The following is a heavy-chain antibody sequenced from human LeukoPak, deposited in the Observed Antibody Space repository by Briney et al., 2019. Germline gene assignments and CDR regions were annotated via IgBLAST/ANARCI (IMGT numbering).Heavy chain of an antibody. CDR1: GGSISRYY. D-gene: IGHD6-13*01. Sequence: SETLSLTCTVSGGSISRYYWSWIRQPPGKGLEWIGYIYFSVRTNYNPSLKSRVTISVDTSRNQFSLQLSSVTAADTAVYYCARTSHPHGSSWLFDYWGQGTLVTVSS. J-gene: IGHJ4*02. CDR2: IYFSVRT. CDR3: ARTSHPHGSSWLFDY. V-gene: IGHV4-59*01.